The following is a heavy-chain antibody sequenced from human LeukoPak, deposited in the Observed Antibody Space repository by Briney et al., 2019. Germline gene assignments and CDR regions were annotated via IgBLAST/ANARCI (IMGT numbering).Heavy chain of an antibody. CDR2: ISSSSSYI. J-gene: IGHJ4*02. V-gene: IGHV3-21*04. CDR3: ANAGALARSWFAYYFDY. Sequence: GGSLRLSCAASGFTFSSYEMNWVRQAPGKGLEWVSSISSSSSYIYYADSVKGRFTISRDNSKNTLCLQMNSLRAEDTAVCYCANAGALARSWFAYYFDYWGQGTLVTVSS. CDR1: GFTFSSYE. D-gene: IGHD6-13*01.